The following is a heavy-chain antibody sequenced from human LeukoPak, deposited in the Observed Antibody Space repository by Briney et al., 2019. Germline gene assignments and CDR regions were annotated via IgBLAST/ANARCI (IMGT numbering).Heavy chain of an antibody. D-gene: IGHD2-15*01. J-gene: IGHJ3*02. Sequence: GGSLRLSCAASGFTFSSYSMNWVRQAPGEGLEWVSSISSSGSFIYYADSVKGRFTISRDNARNSLFLQMNSLRAEDTAVYYCAKDVSYCSSASCSENGAFDIWGQGTMVTVSS. CDR3: AKDVSYCSSASCSENGAFDI. CDR1: GFTFSSYS. CDR2: ISSSGSFI. V-gene: IGHV3-21*03.